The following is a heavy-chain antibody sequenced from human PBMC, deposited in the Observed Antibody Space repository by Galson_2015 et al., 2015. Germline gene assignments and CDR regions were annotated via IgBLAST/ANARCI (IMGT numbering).Heavy chain of an antibody. CDR2: ISSSGGRT. Sequence: SLRLSCAASGFTFSSYAMTWVRQAPGRGLEWVSTISSSGGRTYYADSVKGRFTISRDNSKNTLYLQINSLRAEDTAVYYCAKGGYGDPERGLFDYWGQGTLVTVSS. D-gene: IGHD4-17*01. V-gene: IGHV3-23*01. CDR3: AKGGYGDPERGLFDY. CDR1: GFTFSSYA. J-gene: IGHJ4*02.